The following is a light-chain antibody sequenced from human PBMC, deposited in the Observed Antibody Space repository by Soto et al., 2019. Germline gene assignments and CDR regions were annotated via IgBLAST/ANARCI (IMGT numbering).Light chain of an antibody. J-gene: IGLJ1*01. CDR1: SSDVCGYNY. V-gene: IGLV2-14*01. CDR2: DVS. CDR3: RSYTSSSPDV. Sequence: QSALTQPASVSGSPGQSITISCTGTSSDVCGYNYVSWYQQHPCKAPKLMIYDVSNRPSGVSNRFSGSKSGNTASLTISGLQADVEADYYCRSYTSSSPDVFGIGTKLTVL.